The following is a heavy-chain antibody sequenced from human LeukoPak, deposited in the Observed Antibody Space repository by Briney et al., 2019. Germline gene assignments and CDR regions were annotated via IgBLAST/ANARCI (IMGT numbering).Heavy chain of an antibody. V-gene: IGHV4-39*07. CDR2: IYYSGTS. D-gene: IGHD6-19*01. CDR3: ARAVMVAVAGGRFDY. CDR1: SGSISNGGYY. J-gene: IGHJ4*02. Sequence: KPSETLSLPCAVSSGSISNGGYYWVWIRQPPGKGLEWIGSIYYSGTSYYNPSLTSRVTISVDTSKNQFSLKLSSVTAADTAVYYCARAVMVAVAGGRFDYWGQGTLVTVSS.